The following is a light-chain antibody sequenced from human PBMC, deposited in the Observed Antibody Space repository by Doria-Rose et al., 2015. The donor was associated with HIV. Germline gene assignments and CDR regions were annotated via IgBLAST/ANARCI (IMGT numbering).Light chain of an antibody. CDR1: QTVSTY. Sequence: THSPSSLSASIGDRVTITVRASQTVSTYLNWFQQEPGKAPKLLIYAASRLQSGVPSRFSGSGSGTDFTLTISGLQPGDFATYYCQQTYSSPPWTFGQGTKVEMK. CDR3: QQTYSSPPWT. V-gene: IGKV1-39*01. CDR2: AAS. J-gene: IGKJ1*01.